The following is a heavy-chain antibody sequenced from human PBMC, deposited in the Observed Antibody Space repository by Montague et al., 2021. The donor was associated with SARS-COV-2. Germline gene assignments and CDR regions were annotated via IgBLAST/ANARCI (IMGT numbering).Heavy chain of an antibody. J-gene: IGHJ4*02. CDR1: GGPISSYY. V-gene: IGHV4-59*01. Sequence: SETLSLTCTVPGGPISSYYWSWIRQPPGKGLEWIGYIYYSGSTNYNPSLKSRVTISVDTSKNQFSLKLSSVTAADTAVYYCARVFPRWLQFDPYFDYWGQGTLVTVSS. CDR3: ARVFPRWLQFDPYFDY. D-gene: IGHD5-24*01. CDR2: IYYSGST.